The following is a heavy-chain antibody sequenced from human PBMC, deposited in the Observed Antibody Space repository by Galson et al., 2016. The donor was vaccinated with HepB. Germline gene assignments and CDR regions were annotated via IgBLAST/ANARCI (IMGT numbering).Heavy chain of an antibody. Sequence: SLRLSCAASGFTLSSYRIYWVRQAPGKGLEWVSSISRGGTYKYYAVSVEGRFTISRDNAKNSLYLQMNSLRAEDTAVYFCARDKSSGYSDAFDMWGQGTMVTVSS. CDR1: GFTLSSYR. CDR3: ARDKSSGYSDAFDM. D-gene: IGHD3-22*01. J-gene: IGHJ3*02. CDR2: ISRGGTYK. V-gene: IGHV3-21*01.